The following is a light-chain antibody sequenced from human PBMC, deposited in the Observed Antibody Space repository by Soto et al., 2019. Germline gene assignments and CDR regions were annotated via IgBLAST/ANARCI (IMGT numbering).Light chain of an antibody. CDR3: QQYNDFQYS. CDR2: KAT. CDR1: QNIGSW. J-gene: IGKJ2*01. Sequence: DIQMTQSPSTLSASVGDGVTITCRASQNIGSWLAWYQQKPGEAPKLLISKATNLQSGVPSRFSGSGSGTDFSLTISSLQPVDSATYFCQQYNDFQYSFGPGTRWISN. V-gene: IGKV1-5*03.